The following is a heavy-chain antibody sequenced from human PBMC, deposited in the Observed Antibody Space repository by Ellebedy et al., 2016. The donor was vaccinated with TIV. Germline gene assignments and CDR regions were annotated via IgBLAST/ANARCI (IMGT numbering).Heavy chain of an antibody. D-gene: IGHD1-26*01. CDR3: ARHDSGSYVTSYYGMDV. CDR2: INPSGGST. Sequence: AASVKVSCKASGYTFTSYYMHWVRQAPGQGLEWMGIINPSGGSTSYAQKFQGRVTMTRDTSTSTVYMELSSLRSEDTAVYYCARHDSGSYVTSYYGMDVWGQGTTVTVSS. CDR1: GYTFTSYY. J-gene: IGHJ6*02. V-gene: IGHV1-46*01.